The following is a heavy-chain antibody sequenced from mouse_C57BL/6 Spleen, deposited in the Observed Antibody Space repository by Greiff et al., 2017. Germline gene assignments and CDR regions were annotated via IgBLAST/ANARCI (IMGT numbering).Heavy chain of an antibody. CDR2: ISDGGSYT. D-gene: IGHD1-1*01. Sequence: EVMLVESGGGLVKPGGSLKLSCAASGFTFSSYAMSWVRQTPEKRLEWVATISDGGSYTYYPDNVKGRFTISRDNAKNNLYLQMSHLKSEDTAMYYCARYYYGSSPDWYFEVWGTGTTVTVSS. CDR1: GFTFSSYA. J-gene: IGHJ1*03. CDR3: ARYYYGSSPDWYFEV. V-gene: IGHV5-4*03.